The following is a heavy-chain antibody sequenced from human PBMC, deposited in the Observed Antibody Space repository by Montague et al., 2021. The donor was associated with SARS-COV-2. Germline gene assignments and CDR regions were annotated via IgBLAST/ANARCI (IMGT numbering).Heavy chain of an antibody. CDR3: AKNGGAHGLDV. J-gene: IGHJ6*02. CDR1: GFTFSNIW. V-gene: IGHV3-7*01. Sequence: SLRLSCSASGFTFSNIWMSWVRQAPGKGLEWVANIKPDESEKNYXDSVKGRFSISRDSAKNSLYLQMDNLRAEDTAIYYCAKNGGAHGLDVWGQGTSVSVSS. CDR2: IKPDESEK. D-gene: IGHD4-23*01.